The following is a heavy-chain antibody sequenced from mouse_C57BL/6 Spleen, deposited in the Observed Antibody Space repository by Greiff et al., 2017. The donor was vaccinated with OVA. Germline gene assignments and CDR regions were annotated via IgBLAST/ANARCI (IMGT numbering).Heavy chain of an antibody. CDR1: GYTFTDYY. D-gene: IGHD2-3*01. V-gene: IGHV1-26*01. Sequence: EVQLQQSGPELVKPGASVKISCKASGYTFTDYYMNWVKQSHGKSLEWIGDINPNNGGTSYNQKFKGKAKLTVDKSSSTAYMELRSLTSDDSAVYYCARAPYDGYPYFDVWGTGTTVTVSA. CDR3: ARAPYDGYPYFDV. J-gene: IGHJ1*03. CDR2: INPNNGGT.